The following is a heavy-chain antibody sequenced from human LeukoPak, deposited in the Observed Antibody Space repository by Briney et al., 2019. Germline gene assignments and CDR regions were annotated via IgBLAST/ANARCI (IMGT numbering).Heavy chain of an antibody. J-gene: IGHJ6*03. CDR1: GFTFSSYA. Sequence: PGGSLRLSCAASGFTFSSYAMSWIRQAPGKGLEWVSYISSSGSTIYYADSVKGRFTISRDNAKNSLYLQMNSLRAEDTAVYYCAREGSSSSLPSYYYYMDVWGKGTTVTVSS. D-gene: IGHD6-6*01. V-gene: IGHV3-11*04. CDR2: ISSSGSTI. CDR3: AREGSSSSLPSYYYYMDV.